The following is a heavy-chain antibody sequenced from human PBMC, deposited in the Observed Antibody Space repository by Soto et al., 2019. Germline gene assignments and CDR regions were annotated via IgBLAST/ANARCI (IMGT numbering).Heavy chain of an antibody. V-gene: IGHV4-59*08. CDR3: AGGDYYHSSGYYFYYYTMDV. CDR1: GGSISSYY. Sequence: SETLSLTCTVSGGSISSYYWSWIRQPPGKGLEWIGYIYYSGSTNYNPSLKSRVTISVETSKSQFSLRLSSVTAADTAVYYCAGGDYYHSSGYYFYYYTMDVWGQGTTVTVSS. J-gene: IGHJ6*02. D-gene: IGHD3-22*01. CDR2: IYYSGST.